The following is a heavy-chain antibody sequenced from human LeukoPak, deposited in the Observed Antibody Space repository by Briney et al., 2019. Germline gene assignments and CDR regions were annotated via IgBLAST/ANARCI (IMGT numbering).Heavy chain of an antibody. V-gene: IGHV1-46*01. CDR3: AREVGRGFDY. Sequence: ASVKVSCKASGYTFTSYYMHWVRQAPGQGREWMGLINPSGGSTSYAQKFQGRVTMTRDMSTSTAYMEVRSLRSDDTAVYYCAREVGRGFDYWGQGTLVTVSS. D-gene: IGHD1-26*01. J-gene: IGHJ4*02. CDR1: GYTFTSYY. CDR2: INPSGGST.